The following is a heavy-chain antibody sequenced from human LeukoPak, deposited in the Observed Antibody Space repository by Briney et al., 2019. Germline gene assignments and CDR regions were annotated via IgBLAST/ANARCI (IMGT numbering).Heavy chain of an antibody. Sequence: SVKVSCKASGGTFSSYAISWVRQAPGQGLEWMGGIIPIFGTANYAQKFQGRVTITTDGSTSTAYMELSSLRSEDTAVYYCARDLRQVARDRFDPWGQGTLVTVSS. CDR1: GGTFSSYA. CDR2: IIPIFGTA. CDR3: ARDLRQVARDRFDP. J-gene: IGHJ5*02. V-gene: IGHV1-69*05.